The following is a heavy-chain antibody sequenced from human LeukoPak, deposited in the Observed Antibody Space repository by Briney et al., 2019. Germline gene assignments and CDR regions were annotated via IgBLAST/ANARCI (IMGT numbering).Heavy chain of an antibody. D-gene: IGHD3-22*01. CDR3: AREGGYHHLFDY. J-gene: IGHJ4*02. Sequence: GASVKVSCKASGYTFTDYTMHWVRQAPGQRLEWMGWINAGNGNTKYSQKFQGRVTITRDTSASTAYMELSSLRSEDTAVYYCAREGGYHHLFDYWGQGTLVTVSS. CDR2: INAGNGNT. CDR1: GYTFTDYT. V-gene: IGHV1-3*01.